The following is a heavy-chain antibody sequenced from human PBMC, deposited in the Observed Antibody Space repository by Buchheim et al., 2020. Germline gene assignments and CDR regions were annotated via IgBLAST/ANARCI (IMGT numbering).Heavy chain of an antibody. D-gene: IGHD4-17*01. CDR2: ISYDGSNK. V-gene: IGHV3-30-3*01. CDR3: ARGGYGDYIAEYFQH. J-gene: IGHJ1*01. Sequence: QVQLVESGGGVVQPGRSLRLSCAASGFTFSSYAMHWVRQAPGKGLEWVAVISYDGSNKYYADSVKGRFTISRDNSKNTLYLQMNSLRAEDTAVYYCARGGYGDYIAEYFQHWGQGTL. CDR1: GFTFSSYA.